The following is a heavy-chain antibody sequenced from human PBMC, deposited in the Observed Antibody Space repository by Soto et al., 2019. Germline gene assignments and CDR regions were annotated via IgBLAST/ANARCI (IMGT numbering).Heavy chain of an antibody. V-gene: IGHV3-23*01. CDR3: AKGATVEYSGTWQVY. J-gene: IGHJ4*02. CDR2: ISGSGANT. CDR1: GFTFSSYA. Sequence: EVQLLESGGGLVQPGGSLRLSCAVSGFTFSSYAMSWVRQAPGRGLEWVSSISGSGANTFYADSVKGRFTISRDYSKNTLHLQMNSLRADDTAVYYCAKGATVEYSGTWQVYWGQGTLVTVSS. D-gene: IGHD1-26*01.